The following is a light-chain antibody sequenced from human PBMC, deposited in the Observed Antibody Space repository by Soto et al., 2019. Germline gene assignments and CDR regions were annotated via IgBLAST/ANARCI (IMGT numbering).Light chain of an antibody. CDR3: QQSYSILWT. CDR2: AAS. CDR1: QSIATY. Sequence: DIEMTQSPSSLSVSVGDSVTINCRTSQSIATYLNWYQQKPGKAPKLLIYAASSLQSGVPSRFSGSGSGTEFNLTITSLRPDDFATYYCQQSYSILWTFGQGTKVEIK. J-gene: IGKJ1*01. V-gene: IGKV1-39*01.